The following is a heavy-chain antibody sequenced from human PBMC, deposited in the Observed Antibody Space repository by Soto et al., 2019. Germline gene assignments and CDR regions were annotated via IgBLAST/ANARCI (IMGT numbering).Heavy chain of an antibody. D-gene: IGHD3-10*01. V-gene: IGHV1-69*01. CDR2: IIPIFGTA. CDR3: ARGPFYGSGSIFYSDY. J-gene: IGHJ4*02. Sequence: QVQLVQSGAEVKKPGSSVKVSCKASGGTFSSYAISWVRQAPEQGLEWMGGIIPIFGTANYAQKFQGRVTITADESTSTAYMELSSLRSEDTAVYYCARGPFYGSGSIFYSDYWGQGTLVTVSS. CDR1: GGTFSSYA.